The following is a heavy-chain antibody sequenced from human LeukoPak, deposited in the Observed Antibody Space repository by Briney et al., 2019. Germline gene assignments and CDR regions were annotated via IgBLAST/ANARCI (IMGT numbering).Heavy chain of an antibody. J-gene: IGHJ5*02. V-gene: IGHV3-23*01. CDR3: ARDSAVTYNWFDP. CDR2: TSSSDAGT. D-gene: IGHD4-17*01. Sequence: PGGSLRLSCAVSGFPLSSYAMSWVRQAPGKGLEWVSATSSSDAGTYYADSVRGRFTISRDNSKNTLYLQMNSLRAEDAAVYYCARDSAVTYNWFDPWGQGTLVTVSS. CDR1: GFPLSSYA.